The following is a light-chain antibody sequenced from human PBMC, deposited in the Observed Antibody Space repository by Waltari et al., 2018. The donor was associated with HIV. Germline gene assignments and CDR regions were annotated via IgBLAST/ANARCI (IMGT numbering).Light chain of an antibody. CDR3: QSYDRSLSGSFV. Sequence: QSVLTQPPSVSGAPGQRVTISCPGNSSNIGAGYDVTWYQHLPGTAPKLLIYGDRNRPSGVPDRFSASRSDTSASLAITGLQAEDEADYYCQSYDRSLSGSFVFGTGTKVTVL. V-gene: IGLV1-40*01. CDR1: SSNIGAGYD. CDR2: GDR. J-gene: IGLJ1*01.